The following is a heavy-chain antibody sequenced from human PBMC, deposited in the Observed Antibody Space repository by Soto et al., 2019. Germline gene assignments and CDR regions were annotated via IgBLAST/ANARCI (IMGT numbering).Heavy chain of an antibody. CDR2: MNPNSGNT. Sequence: QVQLVQSGAEVKKPGASVKVSCKASGYTFTSYDINWVRQATGQGLEWMGWMNPNSGNTGYAQKYQGRXTXTXXTSISTAYMELSSLRSEDTAVYYCAREKTAYGMDVWGQGTTVTVSS. V-gene: IGHV1-8*01. J-gene: IGHJ6*02. CDR3: AREKTAYGMDV. CDR1: GYTFTSYD.